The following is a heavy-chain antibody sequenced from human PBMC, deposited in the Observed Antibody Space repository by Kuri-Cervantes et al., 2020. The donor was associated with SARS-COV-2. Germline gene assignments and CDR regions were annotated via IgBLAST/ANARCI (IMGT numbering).Heavy chain of an antibody. CDR3: AKARSPSLWFGELLLSADY. CDR1: GFTFSGYA. V-gene: IGHV3-23*01. CDR2: ICSSGDRT. Sequence: GGSLRLSCAVSGFTFSGYALNWVRQAPGKGLEGVSNICSSGDRTYYADSVKGRFFISRDNSKNTLYLQMNSLRAEDTAVYYCAKARSPSLWFGELLLSADYWGQGALVTVSS. J-gene: IGHJ4*01. D-gene: IGHD3-10*01.